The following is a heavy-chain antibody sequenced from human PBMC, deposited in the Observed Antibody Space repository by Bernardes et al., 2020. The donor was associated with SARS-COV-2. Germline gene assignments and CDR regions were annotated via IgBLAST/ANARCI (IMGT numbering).Heavy chain of an antibody. Sequence: GGSLRLSCAASGFTFDDYAMHWVRQAPGKGLEWVSGISWNSGRIGYADSVKGRFTISRDNAKNSLYLQMNSLRAEDTALYYCAKGGYCSGGSCDNWFDPWGQGTLVTVSS. V-gene: IGHV3-9*01. CDR2: ISWNSGRI. CDR3: AKGGYCSGGSCDNWFDP. D-gene: IGHD2-15*01. J-gene: IGHJ5*02. CDR1: GFTFDDYA.